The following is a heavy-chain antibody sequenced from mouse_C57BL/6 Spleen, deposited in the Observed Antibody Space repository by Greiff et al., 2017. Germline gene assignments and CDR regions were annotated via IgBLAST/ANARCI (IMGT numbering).Heavy chain of an antibody. V-gene: IGHV5-6*01. CDR1: GFTFSSSG. CDR3: ARHRDGSSGYGAY. CDR2: ISSGGSST. Sequence: EVQLVESGGDLVKPGGSLKLSCAASGFTFSSSGMSWVRQTPDKRLEWVATISSGGSSTYYPASVKGRFTISRDNAKNTLYLQMSSLKSEDTAMYYCARHRDGSSGYGAYGGQGTLVTVSA. J-gene: IGHJ3*01. D-gene: IGHD3-2*02.